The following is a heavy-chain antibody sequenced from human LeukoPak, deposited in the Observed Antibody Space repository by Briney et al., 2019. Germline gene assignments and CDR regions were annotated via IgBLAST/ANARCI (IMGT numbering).Heavy chain of an antibody. J-gene: IGHJ4*02. CDR1: GYTFTGYY. CDR2: INAGNGNT. V-gene: IGHV1-3*01. D-gene: IGHD3-22*01. Sequence: ASVKVSCKASGYTFTGYYMHWVRQAPGQRLEWMGWINAGNGNTKYSQKFQGRVTITRDTSASTAYMELSSLRSEDTAVYYCARAPTLHYYDSVDYWGQGTLVTVSS. CDR3: ARAPTLHYYDSVDY.